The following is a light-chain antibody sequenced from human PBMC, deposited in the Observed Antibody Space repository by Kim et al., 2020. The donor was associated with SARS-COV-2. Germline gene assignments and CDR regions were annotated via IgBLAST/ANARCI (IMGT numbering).Light chain of an antibody. CDR2: GAS. Sequence: EIVMTQSPATLSVSLGERATLSCKASQSVSSNLAWYQQKPGRPPRLLIYGASTRATGIPVRFSGSGSGTEFSLTISSLQCEDLAVYYCQQYDNWPYIFGQGTKLEI. J-gene: IGKJ2*01. CDR3: QQYDNWPYI. V-gene: IGKV3-15*01. CDR1: QSVSSN.